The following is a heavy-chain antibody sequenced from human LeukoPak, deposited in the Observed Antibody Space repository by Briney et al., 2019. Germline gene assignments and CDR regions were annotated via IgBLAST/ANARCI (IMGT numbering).Heavy chain of an antibody. D-gene: IGHD4-17*01. CDR1: GFTFSNYW. J-gene: IGHJ4*02. CDR3: AKDLRTTVTTSGKDY. Sequence: GGSLRLSCGASGFTFSNYWMSWVRQAPGKGLEWVASINQDGSLKNDVDSLEGRFTISRDNSKNTLYLQMNSLRAEDTAVYYCAKDLRTTVTTSGKDYWGQGTLVTVSS. V-gene: IGHV3-7*01. CDR2: INQDGSLK.